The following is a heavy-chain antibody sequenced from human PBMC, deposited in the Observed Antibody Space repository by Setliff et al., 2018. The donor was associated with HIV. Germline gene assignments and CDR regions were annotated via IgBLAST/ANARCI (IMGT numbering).Heavy chain of an antibody. V-gene: IGHV1-18*01. J-gene: IGHJ3*02. CDR3: ARKGTGDAFDI. D-gene: IGHD1-1*01. CDR2: INIRNGNT. Sequence: ASVKVSCKASGYSFTSSGVSWVRQAPGQGLEWMGWINIRNGNTNYAQKFQGRVTMTTDTSTSTAYMEVRSLRSDDTAVYYCARKGTGDAFDIWGQGTMVTVSS. CDR1: GYSFTSSG.